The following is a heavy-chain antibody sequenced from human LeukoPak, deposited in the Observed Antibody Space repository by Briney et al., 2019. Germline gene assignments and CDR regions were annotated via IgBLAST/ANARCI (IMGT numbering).Heavy chain of an antibody. CDR3: TRDARGRNYYYYMDV. J-gene: IGHJ6*03. D-gene: IGHD1-1*01. CDR1: GFTFSGSA. V-gene: IGHV3-73*01. Sequence: PGGSLRLSCAASGFTFSGSAMHWVRQASGKGLEWVGRIRSKANSYATAYAASVKGRFTISRDDSKNTAYLQMNSLKTEDTAVYYCTRDARGRNYYYYMDVWGKGTTVTVSS. CDR2: IRSKANSYAT.